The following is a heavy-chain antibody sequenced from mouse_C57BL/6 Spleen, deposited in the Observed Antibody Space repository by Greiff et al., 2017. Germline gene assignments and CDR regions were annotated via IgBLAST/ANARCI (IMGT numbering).Heavy chain of an antibody. D-gene: IGHD2-14*01. V-gene: IGHV1-50*01. Sequence: QVQLQQPGAELVKPGASVKLSCKASGYTFTSYWMQWVKQRPGQGLEWIGEIDPSDSYHNYNQKFKGKATLTVDTSSSTAYMQLSSLTSEDSAVYYCARWGRELDYRKSYAMDYWGQGTSVTVSS. CDR3: ARWGRELDYRKSYAMDY. J-gene: IGHJ4*01. CDR1: GYTFTSYW. CDR2: IDPSDSYH.